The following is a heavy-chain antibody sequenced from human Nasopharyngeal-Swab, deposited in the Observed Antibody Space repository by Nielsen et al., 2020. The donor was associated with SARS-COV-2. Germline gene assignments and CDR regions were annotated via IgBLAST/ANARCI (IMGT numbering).Heavy chain of an antibody. D-gene: IGHD6-13*01. CDR3: ARDPSSSSSYYYYYYGMDV. Sequence: ASVKVSCKPSGGTFTSYAMNWVRQAPGQGLEWMGWINTNTGNPTYAQGFTGRFVFSLDTSVSTAYLQISSLKAEDTAVYYCARDPSSSSSYYYYYYGMDVWGQGTTVTVSS. J-gene: IGHJ6*02. CDR2: INTNTGNP. CDR1: GGTFTSYA. V-gene: IGHV7-4-1*02.